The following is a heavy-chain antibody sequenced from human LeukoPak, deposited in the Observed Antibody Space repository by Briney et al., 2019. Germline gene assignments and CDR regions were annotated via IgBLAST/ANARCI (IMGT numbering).Heavy chain of an antibody. CDR3: ARGGDSSGYYYVPEYFQH. CDR2: IIPIFGTA. D-gene: IGHD3-22*01. V-gene: IGHV1-69*05. J-gene: IGHJ1*01. CDR1: GGTFSSYA. Sequence: ASVKVSCKASGGTFSSYAISWVRQAPGQGLEWMGGIIPIFGTANYAQKFQGRVTITTDESTSTAYMELSSLRSEDTAVYYCARGGDSSGYYYVPEYFQHWGQGTLVTVSS.